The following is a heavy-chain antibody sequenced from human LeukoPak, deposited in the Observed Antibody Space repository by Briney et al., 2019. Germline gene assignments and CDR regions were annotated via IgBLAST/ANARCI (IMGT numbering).Heavy chain of an antibody. Sequence: GGSLRLSCAASGFTFDDYAMHWVRQAPGKGLEWVSGISWNRGSIGYADSVKGRFTISRDNAKNSLYLQMNSLRAEDTALYYCAKDFGYSSSWYLYFQHWGQGTLVTVSS. J-gene: IGHJ1*01. V-gene: IGHV3-9*01. CDR1: GFTFDDYA. CDR3: AKDFGYSSSWYLYFQH. D-gene: IGHD6-13*01. CDR2: ISWNRGSI.